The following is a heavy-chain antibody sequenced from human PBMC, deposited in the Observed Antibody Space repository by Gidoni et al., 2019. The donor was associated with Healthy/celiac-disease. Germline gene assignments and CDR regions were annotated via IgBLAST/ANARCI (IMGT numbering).Heavy chain of an antibody. CDR2: IYYSGST. Sequence: QVQLQESGPGLVKPSQTLSLTCTVSVGSISSGGYYWSWIRQHPGKGLEWIGYIYYSGSTYYNPSLKSRVNISVDTSKNQFSLKLSSVTAADTAVYYCARVRGLPPVTVFDYWGQGTLVTVSS. D-gene: IGHD2-21*02. J-gene: IGHJ4*02. V-gene: IGHV4-31*03. CDR1: VGSISSGGYY. CDR3: ARVRGLPPVTVFDY.